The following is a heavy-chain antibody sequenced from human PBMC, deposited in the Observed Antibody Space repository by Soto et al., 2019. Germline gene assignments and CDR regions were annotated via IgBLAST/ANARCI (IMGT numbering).Heavy chain of an antibody. Sequence: PSETLSLTCTVSGGSISSYYWSWIRQPPGKGLEWIGYIYYSGSTNYNPSLKSRVTISVDTSKNQFSLKLSSVTAADTAVYYCARSPKPADLYSYGYTPPYNWFDPWGQGTLVTVSS. CDR3: ARSPKPADLYSYGYTPPYNWFDP. CDR2: IYYSGST. CDR1: GGSISSYY. J-gene: IGHJ5*02. D-gene: IGHD5-18*01. V-gene: IGHV4-59*01.